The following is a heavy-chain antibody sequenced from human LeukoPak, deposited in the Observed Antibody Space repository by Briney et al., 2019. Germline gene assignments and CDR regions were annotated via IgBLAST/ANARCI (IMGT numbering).Heavy chain of an antibody. CDR2: INPNSGGT. D-gene: IGHD3-22*01. CDR1: GYTFTSYY. V-gene: IGHV1-2*02. Sequence: GSVKVSCKASGYTFTSYYMHWVRQAPGQGLEWMGWINPNSGGTNYAQKFQGRVTMTRDTSISTAYMELSRLRSDDTAVYYCAEDSSGYYYGWFDPWGQGTLVTVSS. CDR3: AEDSSGYYYGWFDP. J-gene: IGHJ5*02.